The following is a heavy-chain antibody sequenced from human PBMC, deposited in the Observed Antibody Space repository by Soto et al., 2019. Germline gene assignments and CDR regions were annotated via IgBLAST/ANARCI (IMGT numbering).Heavy chain of an antibody. CDR2: IKQDGREK. J-gene: IGHJ4*02. Sequence: PGGSLRLSCAASGFTFSVSWMSWVRQAPGKGLEWVANIKQDGREKYYVDSVKGRFTISRDNAKNSLYLQMNSLRAEDTAVYYCARDAYSTKATFDFWGQGTLVTVSS. V-gene: IGHV3-7*05. CDR1: GFTFSVSW. D-gene: IGHD2-15*01. CDR3: ARDAYSTKATFDF.